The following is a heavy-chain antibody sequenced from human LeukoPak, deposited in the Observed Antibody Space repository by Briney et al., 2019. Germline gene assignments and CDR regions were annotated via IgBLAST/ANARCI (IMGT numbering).Heavy chain of an antibody. CDR3: ASLEYTSSAGGY. CDR1: GYSISSGYY. J-gene: IGHJ4*02. D-gene: IGHD6-6*01. CDR2: IYHSGST. Sequence: SETLSLTCAVSGYSISSGYYWGWIRQPPGKGLEWIGSIYHSGSTYYNPSLKSRVTISVDTSKNQFSLKLSSVTAADTAVYYCASLEYTSSAGGYWGQGTLVTVSS. V-gene: IGHV4-38-2*01.